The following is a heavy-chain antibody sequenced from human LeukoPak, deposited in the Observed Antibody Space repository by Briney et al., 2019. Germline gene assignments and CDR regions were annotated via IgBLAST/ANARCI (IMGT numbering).Heavy chain of an antibody. D-gene: IGHD1/OR15-1a*01. J-gene: IGHJ5*02. CDR2: MNPSGDFR. Sequence: ASVKVSCKASGYTFTNYYLHWVRQAPGQGLEWMGIMNPSGDFRSYAKKFRGRMTVTRDMSTRTVYMELSDLRPEDTAVYYCARDYSGEWEQLTGWWFDPWGQGTLVIVSS. V-gene: IGHV1-46*01. CDR1: GYTFTNYY. CDR3: ARDYSGEWEQLTGWWFDP.